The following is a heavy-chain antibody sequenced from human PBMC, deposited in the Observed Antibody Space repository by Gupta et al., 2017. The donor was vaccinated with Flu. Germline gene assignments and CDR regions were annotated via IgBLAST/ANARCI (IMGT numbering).Heavy chain of an antibody. CDR2: ITRNGDKT. D-gene: IGHD3-3*01. Sequence: RQAPGKGLEWVSTITRNGDKTFYAASVKGRFTISRDNSKNTLYLQINGLRADDTADYYCAKDQAGGFYSEFDYWGQRTLVTVSS. CDR3: AKDQAGGFYSEFDY. V-gene: IGHV3-23*01. J-gene: IGHJ4*02.